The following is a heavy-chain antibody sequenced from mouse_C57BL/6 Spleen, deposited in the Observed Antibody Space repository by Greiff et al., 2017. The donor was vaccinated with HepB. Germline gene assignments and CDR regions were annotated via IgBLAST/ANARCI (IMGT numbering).Heavy chain of an antibody. CDR2: INPSSGYT. J-gene: IGHJ2*01. Sequence: VKLMESGAELARPGASVKMSCKASGYTFTSYTMHWVKQRPGQGLEWIGYINPSSGYTKYNQKFKDKATLTADKSSSTAYMQLSSLTSEDSAVYYCAREDYGSSYDYFDYWGQGTTLTVSS. D-gene: IGHD1-1*01. CDR3: AREDYGSSYDYFDY. V-gene: IGHV1-4*01. CDR1: GYTFTSYT.